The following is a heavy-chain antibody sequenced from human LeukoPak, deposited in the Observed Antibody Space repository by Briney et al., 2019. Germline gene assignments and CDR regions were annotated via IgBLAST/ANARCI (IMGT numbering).Heavy chain of an antibody. CDR1: GGSISTDGSY. CDR2: IYYSGAT. V-gene: IGHV4-31*03. D-gene: IGHD2-2*01. CDR3: ASGSRSSDY. J-gene: IGHJ4*02. Sequence: SETLSLTCSVSGGSISTDGSYWSWIRQPPGEGLEWIGYIYYSGATYYNPSLKSRVTISLDTSKNQFSLKVRSVTAADTAVYYCASGSRSSDYWGQGTLVTVSS.